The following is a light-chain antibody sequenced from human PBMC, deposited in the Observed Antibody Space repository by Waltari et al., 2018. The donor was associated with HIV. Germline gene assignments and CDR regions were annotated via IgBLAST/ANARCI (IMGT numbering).Light chain of an antibody. CDR1: QGISTY. V-gene: IGKV1-12*01. CDR3: QQAYSFPLT. Sequence: QMTQSPFSVSASVGDRVTVTCRASQGISTYLAWYQQKPGRAPKLLIFGTSTLQRGVPPRFRGSGSGTDFTLTISDLQPEDFATYYCQQAYSFPLTFGGGTRVE. CDR2: GTS. J-gene: IGKJ4*01.